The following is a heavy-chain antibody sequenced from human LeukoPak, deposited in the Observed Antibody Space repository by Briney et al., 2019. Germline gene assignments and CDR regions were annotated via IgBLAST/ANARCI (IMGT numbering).Heavy chain of an antibody. CDR2: ISYDGSNK. CDR3: IAAAGYLFQH. J-gene: IGHJ1*01. CDR1: GFTFSSYA. V-gene: IGHV3-30-3*01. D-gene: IGHD6-13*01. Sequence: PGRSLRLSCAASGFTFSSYAMHWVRQAPGKGLEWVAVISYDGSNKYYADSVKGRFTISRDDSKNTLYLQMNSLRAEDTAVYYSIAAAGYLFQHWGQGTLVTVSS.